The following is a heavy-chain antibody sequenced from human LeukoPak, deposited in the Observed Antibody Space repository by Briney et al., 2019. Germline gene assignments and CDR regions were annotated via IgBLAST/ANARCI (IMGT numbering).Heavy chain of an antibody. CDR1: GGSFSGYY. Sequence: SETLSLTCAVYGGSFSGYYWSWIRQPPGKGLEWIGEINHSGSTNYNPSLKSRVTISVDTSKNQFSLKLSSVTAADTAVYYCARGAVPGEGYRLDYWGQGTLVTVSS. V-gene: IGHV4-34*01. J-gene: IGHJ4*02. D-gene: IGHD3-16*02. CDR3: ARGAVPGEGYRLDY. CDR2: INHSGST.